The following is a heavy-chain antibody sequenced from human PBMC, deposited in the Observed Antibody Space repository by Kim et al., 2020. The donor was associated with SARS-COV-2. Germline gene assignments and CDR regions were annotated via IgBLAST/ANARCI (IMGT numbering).Heavy chain of an antibody. D-gene: IGHD3-16*02. V-gene: IGHV4-59*01. CDR1: GGSISSYY. Sequence: SETLSLTCTVSGGSISSYYWSWIRQPPGKGLEWIGYIYYSGSTNYNPSLKSRVTISVDTSKNQFSLKLSSVTAADTAVYYCARGQLRLGELSSQYYFDYWGQGTLVTVSS. J-gene: IGHJ4*02. CDR3: ARGQLRLGELSSQYYFDY. CDR2: IYYSGST.